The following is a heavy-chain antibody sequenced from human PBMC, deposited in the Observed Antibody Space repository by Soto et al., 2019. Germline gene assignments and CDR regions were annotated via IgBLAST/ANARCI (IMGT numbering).Heavy chain of an antibody. CDR3: AHSTYSSSWYGDAFDI. V-gene: IGHV2-5*02. CDR1: GFSLSTRRVG. D-gene: IGHD6-13*01. Sequence: QITLKESGPTLVKPTQTLTLTCTFSGFSLSTRRVGVGWISQPPGKALEWLALIYWDDDKRYSPSLKSRLTITKDTSKNQVVLTMTNMGPVDTATYYCAHSTYSSSWYGDAFDIWGQGTMVTVSS. J-gene: IGHJ3*02. CDR2: IYWDDDK.